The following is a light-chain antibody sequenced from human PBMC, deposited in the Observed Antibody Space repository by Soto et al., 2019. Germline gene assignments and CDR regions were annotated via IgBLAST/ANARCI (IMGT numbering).Light chain of an antibody. V-gene: IGKV3-20*01. Sequence: EIVLTQSPGTLSLSPGERATLSCRASQSVSSSYLAWYQQKPGQAPRLLIYGASSRATGIPDRFIGGGSGTDCTLTISRLEPEDFAVYYCQQYGSLPFTFGPGTKVDIK. CDR3: QQYGSLPFT. CDR1: QSVSSSY. J-gene: IGKJ3*01. CDR2: GAS.